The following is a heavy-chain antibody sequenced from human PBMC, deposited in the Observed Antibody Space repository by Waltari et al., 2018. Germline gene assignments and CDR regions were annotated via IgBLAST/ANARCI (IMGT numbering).Heavy chain of an antibody. J-gene: IGHJ6*03. V-gene: IGHV1-69*12. CDR3: AAHKLGVSQHYYHMDA. D-gene: IGHD3-16*01. CDR2: IIPLFGIP. Sequence: HVQLVQSGAEVRTPGSSVKVSCKASGGPFGGYGISWVRLVTGQRLQWLGGIIPLFGIPDYSQKFQGRLTITADESTSTAYMELSSLTSEDPAIYYCAAHKLGVSQHYYHMDAWGKGTTVTISS. CDR1: GGPFGGYG.